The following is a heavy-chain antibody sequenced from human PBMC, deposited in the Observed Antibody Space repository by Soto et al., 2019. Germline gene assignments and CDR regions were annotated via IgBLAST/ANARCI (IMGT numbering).Heavy chain of an antibody. V-gene: IGHV4-31*03. CDR3: ARDRWMSRANWFDP. Sequence: PSETLSLTCTVSGGSISSGGYYWSWIRQHPGKGLEWIGYIYYSGSTYYNPSLKSRVTISVDTSKNQFSLKLSSVTAADTAVYFCARDRWMSRANWFDPWGPGTLVTVSS. J-gene: IGHJ5*02. CDR1: GGSISSGGYY. D-gene: IGHD2-2*03. CDR2: IYYSGST.